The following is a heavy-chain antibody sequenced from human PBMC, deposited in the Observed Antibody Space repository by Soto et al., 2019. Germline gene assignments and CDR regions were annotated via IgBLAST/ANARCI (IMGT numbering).Heavy chain of an antibody. CDR1: GGSISNYY. Sequence: SETLSLTCTVSGGSISNYYWSWIRQPPGKGLEWIGYSYNSGSTNYNPSLKSRVTISVDTSKNELSLKLSSVTAADTAVYYCARDRPYGVWSAYWFDPWGQGTLVTVSS. V-gene: IGHV4-59*01. CDR2: SYNSGST. CDR3: ARDRPYGVWSAYWFDP. J-gene: IGHJ5*02. D-gene: IGHD3-3*01.